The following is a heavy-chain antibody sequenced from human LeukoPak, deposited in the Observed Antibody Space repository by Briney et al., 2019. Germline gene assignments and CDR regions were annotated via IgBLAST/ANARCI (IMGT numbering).Heavy chain of an antibody. J-gene: IGHJ3*02. CDR3: ARGRWLPNAFDI. CDR2: IYYSGRT. CDR1: GDSINSYY. Sequence: PSETLSLTCTVSGDSINSYYWNWLRQPPGKGLEWIGYIYYSGRTDYNPSLKSRVTISVDTSKHQFSMKLKSVTAADTAVYFCARGRWLPNAFDIWGQGTMVTVFS. D-gene: IGHD5-24*01. V-gene: IGHV4-59*01.